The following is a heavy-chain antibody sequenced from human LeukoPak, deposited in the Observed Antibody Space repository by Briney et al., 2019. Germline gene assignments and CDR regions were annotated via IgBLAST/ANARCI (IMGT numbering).Heavy chain of an antibody. Sequence: SDTLSLTCTVSGGSISSYYWRWIRQPPGRGLEWIGNIYDSGSTNYNPSLKSRVTISVDTSKNQCSLKLSSVTAADTAVYYCARQSISGSSLSYFDYWGQGTLVNVSS. J-gene: IGHJ4*02. CDR2: IYDSGST. CDR1: GGSISSYY. CDR3: ARQSISGSSLSYFDY. D-gene: IGHD3-22*01. V-gene: IGHV4-59*07.